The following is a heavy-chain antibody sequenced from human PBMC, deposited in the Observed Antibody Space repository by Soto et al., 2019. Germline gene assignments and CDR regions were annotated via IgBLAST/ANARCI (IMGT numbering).Heavy chain of an antibody. D-gene: IGHD5-18*01. CDR3: ARRLQLWALYSYYSYMDV. J-gene: IGHJ6*03. Sequence: QVQLVQSGAEVKKPGASVKVSCKASGYTFTSYYINWVRQATGQGLEWMGWMNPNSCNTGYAQKFQGRVTMTRNTSISTAYMELSSLRSEDTAVYYCARRLQLWALYSYYSYMDVWGKGTTVTVSS. V-gene: IGHV1-8*01. CDR1: GYTFTSYY. CDR2: MNPNSCNT.